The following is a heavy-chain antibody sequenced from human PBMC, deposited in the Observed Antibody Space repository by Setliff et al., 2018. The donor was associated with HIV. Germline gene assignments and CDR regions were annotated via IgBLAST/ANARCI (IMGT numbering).Heavy chain of an antibody. CDR3: ARGATLLPGYSDRWEYFYMDV. V-gene: IGHV4-34*01. CDR1: GGSFSEYY. CDR2: INHSGSA. Sequence: SETLSLTCAVYGGSFSEYYWSWIRQSPGKGLEWIGEINHSGSAHYNPPLKSRATISVDTSKNQFSPRLNSVTAADTAVYYCARGATLLPGYSDRWEYFYMDVWGKGTTVTVSS. J-gene: IGHJ6*03. D-gene: IGHD5-12*01.